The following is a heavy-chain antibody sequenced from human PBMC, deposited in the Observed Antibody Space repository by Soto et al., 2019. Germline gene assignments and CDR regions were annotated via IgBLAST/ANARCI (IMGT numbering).Heavy chain of an antibody. CDR2: INPNSGGT. CDR3: ARDRTPYSGSYYYYYYGMDV. D-gene: IGHD1-26*01. V-gene: IGHV1-2*04. CDR1: GYTFTSYG. J-gene: IGHJ6*02. Sequence: ASVKVSCKASGYTFTSYGISWVRQAPGQGLEWMGWINPNSGGTNYAQKFQGWVTMTRDTSISTAYMELSRLRSDDTAVYYCARDRTPYSGSYYYYYYGMDVWGQGTTVTVSS.